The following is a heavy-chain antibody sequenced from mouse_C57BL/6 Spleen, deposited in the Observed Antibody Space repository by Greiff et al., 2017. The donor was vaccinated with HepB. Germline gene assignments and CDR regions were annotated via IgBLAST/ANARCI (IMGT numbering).Heavy chain of an antibody. V-gene: IGHV1-26*01. CDR3: ARGGYSNYSAWFAY. Sequence: EVQLQQSGPELVKPGASVKISCKASGYTFTDYYMNWVKQSHGKSLEWIGDINPNNGGTSYNQKFKGKATLTVDKSSSTAYMELRSLTSEDSAVYYCARGGYSNYSAWFAYWGQGTLVTVSA. J-gene: IGHJ3*01. CDR1: GYTFTDYY. CDR2: INPNNGGT. D-gene: IGHD2-5*01.